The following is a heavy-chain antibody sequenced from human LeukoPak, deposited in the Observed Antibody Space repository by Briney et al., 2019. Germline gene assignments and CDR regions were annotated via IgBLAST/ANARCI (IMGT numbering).Heavy chain of an antibody. V-gene: IGHV1-69*13. D-gene: IGHD2-2*01. CDR3: AREEGAIVVVPAAPSWFDP. CDR1: GGTFSSYA. CDR2: IIPIFGTA. Sequence: SVKVSCKASGGTFSSYAISWVRQAPGQGLEWMGGIIPIFGTANYAQKFQGTVTITADESTSTAYMELSRLRSEDTAVYYCAREEGAIVVVPAAPSWFDPWGQGTLVTVSS. J-gene: IGHJ5*02.